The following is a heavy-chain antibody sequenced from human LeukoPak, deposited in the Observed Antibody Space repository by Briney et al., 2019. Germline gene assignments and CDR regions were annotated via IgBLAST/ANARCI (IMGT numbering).Heavy chain of an antibody. V-gene: IGHV3-48*04. Sequence: GGSLRLSCAASGFTFSTYSMNWVRQAPGKGLEWVSYISSSSFTIHYADSVKGRFTVSRDNTKNSLYLQMNSLRAEDTAVYYCARDSFPDPGVVSAFDYWGQGALVTVSS. CDR1: GFTFSTYS. J-gene: IGHJ4*02. CDR2: ISSSSFTI. D-gene: IGHD3-3*01. CDR3: ARDSFPDPGVVSAFDY.